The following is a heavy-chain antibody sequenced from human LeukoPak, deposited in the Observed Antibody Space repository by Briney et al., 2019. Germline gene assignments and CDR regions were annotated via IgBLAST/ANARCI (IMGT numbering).Heavy chain of an antibody. Sequence: PSETLSLTCSVSGDSISSGSYYWSWVRQAPGKGLEWVANIKQDGSEKYYVDSVKGRFTISRDNAKNSLYLQMNSLRAEDTAVYYCARDVPFLYYYDPWGQGTLVTVSS. CDR1: GDSISSGSYY. CDR3: ARDVPFLYYYDP. CDR2: IKQDGSEK. J-gene: IGHJ5*02. D-gene: IGHD3-10*01. V-gene: IGHV3-7*01.